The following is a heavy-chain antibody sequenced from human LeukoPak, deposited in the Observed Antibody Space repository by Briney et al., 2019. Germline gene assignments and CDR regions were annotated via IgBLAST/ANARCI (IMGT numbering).Heavy chain of an antibody. Sequence: GGSLRLSCAASGFTFSDHYMSWIRQAPGKGLEWVSYISSSGSTIYYADSVKGRFTISRDNAKNSLYLQMNSLRAEDTAVYYCAREGRYYYDSSGYSAWGQGTLVTVSS. CDR3: AREGRYYYDSSGYSA. V-gene: IGHV3-11*01. CDR1: GFTFSDHY. CDR2: ISSSGSTI. D-gene: IGHD3-22*01. J-gene: IGHJ5*02.